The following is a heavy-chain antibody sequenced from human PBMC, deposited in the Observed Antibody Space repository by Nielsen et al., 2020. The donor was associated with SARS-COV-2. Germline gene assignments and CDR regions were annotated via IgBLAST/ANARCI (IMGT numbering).Heavy chain of an antibody. V-gene: IGHV4-31*03. D-gene: IGHD3-9*01. CDR2: IYYSGST. Sequence: SETLSLTCTVSGGSISSGGYFWSWIRQHPGKGLEWIGYIYYSGSTYYNPSLKSRITISVDTSKNQFSLKLSSVTAADTAVYYCSSSRSDILTYYYGMDVWGQGTTVTVSS. CDR3: SSSRSDILTYYYGMDV. CDR1: GGSISSGGYF. J-gene: IGHJ6*02.